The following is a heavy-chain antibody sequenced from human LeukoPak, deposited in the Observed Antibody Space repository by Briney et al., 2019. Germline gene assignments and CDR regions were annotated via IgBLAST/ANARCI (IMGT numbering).Heavy chain of an antibody. D-gene: IGHD3-22*01. CDR1: GFTFSSYG. J-gene: IGHJ4*02. Sequence: GGSLRLSCAASGFTFSSYGMHWVRQAPGKGLEWVAVISYDGSNKYYAGSVKGRFTISRDNSKNTLYLQMNSLRAEDTAVYYCAKGGGYYDSSGYRLLDYWGQGTLVTVSS. CDR2: ISYDGSNK. V-gene: IGHV3-30*18. CDR3: AKGGGYYDSSGYRLLDY.